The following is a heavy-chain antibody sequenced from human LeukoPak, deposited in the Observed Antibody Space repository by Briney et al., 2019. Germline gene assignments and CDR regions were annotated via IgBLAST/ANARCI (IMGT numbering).Heavy chain of an antibody. D-gene: IGHD3-10*01. V-gene: IGHV1-69*13. CDR2: IIPIFGTA. J-gene: IGHJ6*03. CDR1: GGTFSSYA. CDR3: GRVWGRYGWGTGNYYYRDV. Sequence: ASVKVSCKASGGTFSSYAISWVRQAPGQGLEWMGGIIPIFGTANYAQKFQGRVTITADESTSTAYMELSSLRSEDTAVYYCGRVWGRYGWGTGNYYYRDVGGKGPRVPIPS.